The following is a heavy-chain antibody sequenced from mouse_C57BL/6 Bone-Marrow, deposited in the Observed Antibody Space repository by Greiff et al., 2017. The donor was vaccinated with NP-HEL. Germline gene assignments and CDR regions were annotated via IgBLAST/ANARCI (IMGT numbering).Heavy chain of an antibody. J-gene: IGHJ3*01. CDR2: INPGSGGT. D-gene: IGHD2-3*01. Sequence: QVQLQQSGAELVRPGTSVKVSCKASGYAFTNYLIEWVKQRPGQGLEWIGVINPGSGGTNYNEKFKGKATLTADKSSSTAYMQLSSLTSEDSAVYFCARGWLPFAYWGQGTLVTVSA. CDR3: ARGWLPFAY. V-gene: IGHV1-54*01. CDR1: GYAFTNYL.